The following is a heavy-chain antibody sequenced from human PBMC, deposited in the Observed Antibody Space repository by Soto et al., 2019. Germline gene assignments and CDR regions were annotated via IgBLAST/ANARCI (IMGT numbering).Heavy chain of an antibody. CDR1: GGSISSYY. J-gene: IGHJ3*02. V-gene: IGHV4-59*08. D-gene: IGHD4-17*01. CDR3: ARTSNPMTTVRGEAFDI. Sequence: QVLLQESGPGLVKPSETLSLTCTVSGGSISSYYWSWIRQPPGKGLEWIGYIYHTGSTNYNPSLKSRVTISVDTSKNEFSLKLSSVTAAHTAVYYCARTSNPMTTVRGEAFDIWGQGTMVTVSS. CDR2: IYHTGST.